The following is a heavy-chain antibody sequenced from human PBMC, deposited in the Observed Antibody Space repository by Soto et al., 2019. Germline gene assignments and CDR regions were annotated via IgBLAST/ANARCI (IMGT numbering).Heavy chain of an antibody. V-gene: IGHV3-23*01. CDR3: VKDTSSSPYYMDV. Sequence: PGGSLRLSCAASGVTCSNFAVGWVRHAPGKGLEWVSEITGSTGSTYYADSVRGRFFISRDNSKNTLHLQMNSLRVEDTAVYYCVKDTSSSPYYMDVWGKGTTVTVSS. CDR2: ITGSTGST. CDR1: GVTCSNFA. J-gene: IGHJ6*03. D-gene: IGHD2-2*01.